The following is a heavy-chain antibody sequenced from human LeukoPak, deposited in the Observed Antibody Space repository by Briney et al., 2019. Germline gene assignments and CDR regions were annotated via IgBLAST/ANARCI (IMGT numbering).Heavy chain of an antibody. Sequence: GGSLRLSCTASDFTFSSYTMNWVRRAPGKGLEWVSYISSISSKIYYADSVKGRFTISRDNAKNSLYLQMNSLRAEDTALYYCARRNDYWGQGTLVTVSS. V-gene: IGHV3-48*01. CDR3: ARRNDY. CDR1: DFTFSSYT. CDR2: ISSISSKI. J-gene: IGHJ4*02.